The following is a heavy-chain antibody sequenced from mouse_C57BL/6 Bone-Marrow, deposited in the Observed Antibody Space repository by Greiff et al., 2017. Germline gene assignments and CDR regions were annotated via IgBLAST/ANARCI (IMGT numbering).Heavy chain of an antibody. CDR3: ARLEFDGSSGDWYFDV. CDR1: GYTFTSYD. V-gene: IGHV1-85*01. Sequence: QVHVKRSGPELVKPGASVKLSCKASGYTFTSYDINWVKQRPGQGLAWIGWIYPRDGSTKYNEKFKGKATLTVDTSSSTAYMELHSLTSEDSAVYFCARLEFDGSSGDWYFDVWGTGTTVTVSS. D-gene: IGHD1-1*01. CDR2: IYPRDGST. J-gene: IGHJ1*03.